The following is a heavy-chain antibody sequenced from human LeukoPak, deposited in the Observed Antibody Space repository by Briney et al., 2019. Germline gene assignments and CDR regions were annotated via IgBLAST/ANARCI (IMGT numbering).Heavy chain of an antibody. CDR2: INPNRGGT. V-gene: IGHV1-2*02. J-gene: IGHJ6*03. CDR3: ARKGKNYYYYMDV. Sequence: GASVKVSCKASGYTFTGYYMHWVRQAPGQGLEWMGWINPNRGGTNYAQKFQGRVTMTRDTSISTAYMELSRLRSDDTAVYYCARKGKNYYYYMDVWGKGTTVTVSS. CDR1: GYTFTGYY.